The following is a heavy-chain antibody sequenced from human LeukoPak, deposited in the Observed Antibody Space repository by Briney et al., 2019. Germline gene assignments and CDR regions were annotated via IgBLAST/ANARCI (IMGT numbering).Heavy chain of an antibody. J-gene: IGHJ4*02. CDR2: IWFDGSKG. D-gene: IGHD1-26*01. CDR3: TRLTGVGSYQHLDY. V-gene: IGHV3-33*07. Sequence: GGSLRLSCAASGFTFSSHGMYWVRQAPDKGLEWVAVIWFDGSKGYYTDSVKGRFTISRDNSKNTLWLQMNSLRAEDTAVYYCTRLTGVGSYQHLDYWGQGTLVTVSS. CDR1: GFTFSSHG.